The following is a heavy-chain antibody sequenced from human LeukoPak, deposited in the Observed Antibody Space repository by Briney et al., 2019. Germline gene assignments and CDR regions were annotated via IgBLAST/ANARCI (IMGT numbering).Heavy chain of an antibody. Sequence: SETLSLTCTVSGGSISSGGDYWSCIRQQPGKGLEWIVYISYSGTTYYNPSLKSRITISLDTSKNQFSLELSSVTAADTAVYYCARAAWRGTNSRDAFDIWGLGTVVTVS. V-gene: IGHV4-31*03. CDR3: ARAAWRGTNSRDAFDI. CDR1: GGSISSGGDY. D-gene: IGHD4/OR15-4a*01. CDR2: ISYSGTT. J-gene: IGHJ3*02.